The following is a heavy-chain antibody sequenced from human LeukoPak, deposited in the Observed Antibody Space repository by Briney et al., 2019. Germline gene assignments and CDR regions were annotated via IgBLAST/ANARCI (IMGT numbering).Heavy chain of an antibody. CDR2: IYYSGST. Sequence: SETLSLTCTVSGGSISSYYWSWIRQPPGKGLEWIGYIYYSGSTNYNPSLKSRVTISVDTSKNQFSLKLSSVTAADTAVYYCARVDSGSYYEPYYFDYWGQGTLVTVSS. CDR1: GGSISSYY. J-gene: IGHJ4*02. D-gene: IGHD1-26*01. V-gene: IGHV4-59*01. CDR3: ARVDSGSYYEPYYFDY.